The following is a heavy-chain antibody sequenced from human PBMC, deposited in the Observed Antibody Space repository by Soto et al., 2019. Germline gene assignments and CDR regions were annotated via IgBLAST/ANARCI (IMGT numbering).Heavy chain of an antibody. D-gene: IGHD6-13*01. CDR2: IYYSGST. CDR1: GGSISSYY. V-gene: IGHV4-59*01. Sequence: QVQLQESGPGLVKPSETLSLTCTVSGGSISSYYWSWIRQPPGKGLEWIGYIYYSGSTNYNPSLKSRVTLSVDTPNNQFSLKLSSVTAADTAVYYCARLALVRQFDYWGQGTLVTVSS. J-gene: IGHJ4*02. CDR3: ARLALVRQFDY.